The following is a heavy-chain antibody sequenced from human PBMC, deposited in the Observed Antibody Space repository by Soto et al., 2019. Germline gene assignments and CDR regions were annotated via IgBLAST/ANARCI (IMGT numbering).Heavy chain of an antibody. J-gene: IGHJ5*02. Sequence: SQTLSLTCTVSGASISGYYWSWIRKSAGKGLEWIGRIYATGTTDYNPSLKSRVMMSVDTSKKQFSLKLRSVTAADTAVYYCVRDGTKTLWDWFDPWGQGISVTVSS. CDR2: IYATGTT. D-gene: IGHD1-1*01. CDR1: GASISGYY. CDR3: VRDGTKTLWDWFDP. V-gene: IGHV4-4*07.